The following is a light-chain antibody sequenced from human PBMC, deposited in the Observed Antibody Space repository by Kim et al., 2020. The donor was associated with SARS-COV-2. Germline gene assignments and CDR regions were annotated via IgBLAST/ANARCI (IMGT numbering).Light chain of an antibody. V-gene: IGLV6-57*03. CDR1: SGNNASNY. CDR3: QSYDSSNWV. CDR2: EDN. J-gene: IGLJ3*02. Sequence: GETVSISCTRSSGNNASNYVQWYQQRPGSAPTTVIYEDNQRPSGVPDRFSGSIDSSSNSASLTISGLKTEDEADYYCQSYDSSNWVFGGGTQLTVL.